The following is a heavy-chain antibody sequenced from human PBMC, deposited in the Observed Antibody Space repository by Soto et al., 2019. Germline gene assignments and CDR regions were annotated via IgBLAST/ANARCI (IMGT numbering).Heavy chain of an antibody. J-gene: IGHJ6*03. CDR1: GGSFTSYS. V-gene: IGHV1-69*02. Sequence: QVQLVQSGAELKKPGSSVKVSCEASGGSFTSYSFTWVRQAPGQGLEWMGRIIPIQGKANYALKFQDRVTITADRSTRTVYMELTSLRPEDTAVYFCAKSLLFVDHGYMDVWGQGATVTLSS. CDR3: AKSLLFVDHGYMDV. CDR2: IIPIQGKA. D-gene: IGHD2-21*01.